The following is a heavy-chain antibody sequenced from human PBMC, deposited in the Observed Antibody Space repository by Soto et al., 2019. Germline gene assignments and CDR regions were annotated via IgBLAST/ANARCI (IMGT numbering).Heavy chain of an antibody. J-gene: IGHJ5*02. Sequence: VSVKVSCKASGYTFTRYTMNWVRQAPGQRLEWMGWINPDNGNTKSSQKFQDRVIITRDTSASTAYMDLSSLRSEDTAVYYCARGTATDQLDLWGQGTLVTVSS. CDR1: GYTFTRYT. CDR2: INPDNGNT. V-gene: IGHV1-3*01. D-gene: IGHD2-2*01. CDR3: ARGTATDQLDL.